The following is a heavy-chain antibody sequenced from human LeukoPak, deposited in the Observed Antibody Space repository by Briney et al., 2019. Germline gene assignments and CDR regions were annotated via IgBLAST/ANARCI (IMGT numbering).Heavy chain of an antibody. CDR2: ISANGSNK. D-gene: IGHD3-10*01. CDR1: GFTFDKYA. J-gene: IGHJ4*02. Sequence: PGGPLRLSCTASGFTFDKYAMEWVRQAPGKGLEWVAVISANGSNKYYGASVRGRFTSSRENSKNTIYLQMNDVRPEDTAIYYCARDGHCGSGAMGYFDNWGQGTLVTVSS. CDR3: ARDGHCGSGAMGYFDN. V-gene: IGHV3-30*04.